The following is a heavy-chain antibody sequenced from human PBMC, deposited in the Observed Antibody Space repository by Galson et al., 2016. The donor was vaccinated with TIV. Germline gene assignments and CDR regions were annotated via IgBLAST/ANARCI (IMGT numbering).Heavy chain of an antibody. CDR1: GGSLSTYP. D-gene: IGHD2-15*01. CDR2: ISADGGST. V-gene: IGHV3-23*01. Sequence: SCKASGGSLSTYPISWVRQAPGKGLDWVSSISADGGSTYYADSVKGRFTCSRDNSKNTLFLQMNSLRDEDTAVYYCAKDGGYCSGGTCLPNWFDPWGQGTLVTVSS. J-gene: IGHJ5*02. CDR3: AKDGGYCSGGTCLPNWFDP.